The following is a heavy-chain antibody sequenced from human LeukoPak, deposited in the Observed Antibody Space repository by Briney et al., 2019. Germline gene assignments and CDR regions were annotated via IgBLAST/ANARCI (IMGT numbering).Heavy chain of an antibody. J-gene: IGHJ4*02. V-gene: IGHV3-21*01. CDR3: AREILAPGKTHDY. CDR2: ISSSSSYI. Sequence: GGSLRLSCAASGFTFSSDSMNWVRQAPGKGLEWVSSISSSSSYIYYADSVKGRFTISRDNAKNSLYLQMSSLRAEDTAAYFCAREILAPGKTHDYWGQGTLVTVSS. CDR1: GFTFSSDS.